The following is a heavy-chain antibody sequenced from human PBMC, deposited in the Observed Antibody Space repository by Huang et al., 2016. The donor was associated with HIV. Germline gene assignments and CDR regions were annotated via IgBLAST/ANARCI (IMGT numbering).Heavy chain of an antibody. CDR2: INHSGRT. V-gene: IGHV4-34*01. CDR3: ARVEINTLTGYFSSFDN. CDR1: GGSFRNYF. D-gene: IGHD3-9*01. Sequence: QVHLQQWGAGLLKPSEALSLTCAVYGGSFRNYFWSWIRQPPGKGLEWIGEINHSGRTSYIPSLKSRVTISVDTSKNQFSLKLSSVTAADTAVYYCARVEINTLTGYFSSFDNWGQGTLVTVSS. J-gene: IGHJ4*02.